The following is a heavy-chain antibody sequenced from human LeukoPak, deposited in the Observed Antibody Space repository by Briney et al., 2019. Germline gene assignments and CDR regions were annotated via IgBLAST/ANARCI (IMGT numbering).Heavy chain of an antibody. J-gene: IGHJ4*02. CDR1: GNTFTGYY. Sequence: GASVKVSCKASGNTFTGYYMHWVRQAPGQGLEWMGWINPNSGGTTYAQKFQGRLTLTRDTSTSTAYMEVSRLKSDDTAVYYCARTNGGYEYNWGQGTRVIVSS. CDR2: INPNSGGT. D-gene: IGHD5-12*01. CDR3: ARTNGGYEYN. V-gene: IGHV1-2*02.